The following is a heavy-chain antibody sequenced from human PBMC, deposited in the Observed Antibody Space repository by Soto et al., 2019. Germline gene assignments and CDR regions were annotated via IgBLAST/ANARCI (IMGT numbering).Heavy chain of an antibody. CDR3: AREIYDSSGYYAPFDY. D-gene: IGHD3-22*01. J-gene: IGHJ4*02. CDR2: ISSSSSTI. Sequence: EVQLVESGGGLVQPGGSLRLSCAASGFTFSSYSMNWVRQAPGKGLEWVSYISSSSSTIYYADSVKGRFTISRDNAKNSLYLQMNSLRAEDTAVYYCAREIYDSSGYYAPFDYCGQGTLVTVSS. CDR1: GFTFSSYS. V-gene: IGHV3-48*01.